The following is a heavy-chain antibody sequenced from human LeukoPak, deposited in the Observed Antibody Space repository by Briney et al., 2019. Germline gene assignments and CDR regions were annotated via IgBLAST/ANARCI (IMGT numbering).Heavy chain of an antibody. V-gene: IGHV4-34*01. CDR3: ARGRVDTAIVTVEGFDY. J-gene: IGHJ4*02. Sequence: PSETLSLTCAVYGGSFSAYYRSWIRQPPGKGLEWIGEINHSGSTNYNPSLKSRVTISVDTSKNQFSLKLSSVTAADTAVYYCARGRVDTAIVTVEGFDYWGQGTLVTVSS. CDR1: GGSFSAYY. D-gene: IGHD5-18*01. CDR2: INHSGST.